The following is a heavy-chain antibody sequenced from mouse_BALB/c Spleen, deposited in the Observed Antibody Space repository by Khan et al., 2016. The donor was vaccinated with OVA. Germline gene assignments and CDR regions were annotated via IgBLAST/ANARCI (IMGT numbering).Heavy chain of an antibody. CDR1: GFNIKDTY. V-gene: IGHV14-3*02. Sequence: VQLQQPGAELVKPGASVKLSCTASGFNIKDTYLHWVKQRPEQGLEWIGRIAPANGNTQYDPKFQGKATLTSDTSSNTSYLQLNSLTSEDTAVSYCARPSYDPRDFEVWGAGTTVTVSS. CDR3: ARPSYDPRDFEV. D-gene: IGHD2-3*01. CDR2: IAPANGNT. J-gene: IGHJ1*01.